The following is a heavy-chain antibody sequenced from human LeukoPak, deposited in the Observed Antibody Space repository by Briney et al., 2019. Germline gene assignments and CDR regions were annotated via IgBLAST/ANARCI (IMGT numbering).Heavy chain of an antibody. V-gene: IGHV4-59*01. D-gene: IGHD2-2*01. J-gene: IGHJ6*02. CDR2: IYYSGST. CDR1: GGSISSYY. CDR3: ARAAPAANSGMDV. Sequence: PSETLSLTCAVSGGSISSYYWSWIRQPPGKGLEWVGYIYYSGSTNSNPALKRRANISVDTSKTQYSLKLSPVTAAATAVYYCARAAPAANSGMDVWGQGTTVTVSS.